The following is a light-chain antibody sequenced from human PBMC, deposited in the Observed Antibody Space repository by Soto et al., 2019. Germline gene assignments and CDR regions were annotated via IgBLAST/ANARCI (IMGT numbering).Light chain of an antibody. J-gene: IGKJ5*01. Sequence: IQMPQSPSTLSASVGDRVTITCRASQSLGNWLAWYQQKPGKAPKHLIYDAYTLESGVPSRFSGSGSGTEFTLTISSLQPDDFATYYCQQYKAAFGQGTRLEIK. CDR2: DAY. CDR3: QQYKAA. CDR1: QSLGNW. V-gene: IGKV1-5*01.